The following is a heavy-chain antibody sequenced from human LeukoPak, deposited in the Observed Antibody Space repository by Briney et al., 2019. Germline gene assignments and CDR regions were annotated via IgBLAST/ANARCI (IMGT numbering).Heavy chain of an antibody. CDR1: GGTFSSYA. Sequence: EASVKVSCKASGGTFSSYAISWVRQAPGQGLEWMGGIIPIFGTANYAQKFQGRLTITADESTRTAYMELSSLRSEDTAVYYCASRYFTIYTSGFDYWGQGTLVTVSS. J-gene: IGHJ4*02. CDR3: ASRYFTIYTSGFDY. D-gene: IGHD2/OR15-2a*01. CDR2: IIPIFGTA. V-gene: IGHV1-69*01.